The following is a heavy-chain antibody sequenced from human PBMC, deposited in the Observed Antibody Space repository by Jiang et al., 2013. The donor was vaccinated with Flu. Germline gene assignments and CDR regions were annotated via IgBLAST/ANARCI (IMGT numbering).Heavy chain of an antibody. CDR3: SRDATLAARTFDF. CDR2: ISSNGYT. Sequence: RQSPGRGLEWVASISSNGYTYYAESFKGRFTISRDNAKNSLFLQMDSLRVDDSALYYCSRDATLAARTFDFWGQGTLVTVSS. V-gene: IGHV3-69-1*01. J-gene: IGHJ4*02. D-gene: IGHD6-6*01.